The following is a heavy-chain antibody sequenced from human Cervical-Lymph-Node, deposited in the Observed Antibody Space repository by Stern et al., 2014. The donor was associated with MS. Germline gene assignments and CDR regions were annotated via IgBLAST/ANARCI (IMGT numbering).Heavy chain of an antibody. CDR1: GYTFRDYF. CDR2: INPNSGST. V-gene: IGHV1-2*02. Sequence: QVQLVQPGAELKKPGASMKVSCKTSGYTFRDYFIQWVRQAPGQGLEYMGWINPNSGSTSYSQKFRGRVTMTSDTSINTAYLELKRLQSDDTAIYYCARDHYGDPFDYWGQGTLVTVSS. D-gene: IGHD4-17*01. J-gene: IGHJ4*02. CDR3: ARDHYGDPFDY.